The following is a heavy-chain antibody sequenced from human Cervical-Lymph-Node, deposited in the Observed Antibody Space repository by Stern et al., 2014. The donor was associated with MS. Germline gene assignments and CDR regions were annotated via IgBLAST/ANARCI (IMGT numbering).Heavy chain of an antibody. CDR2: ISGSGGSI. CDR1: GFTFNKDA. D-gene: IGHD3-22*01. CDR3: AKQYFDSSGYSYYYGMDV. Sequence: QLVQSGGDLVQPGGSLRLSCAASGFTFNKDAMNWVRQAPGKGLEWVSTISGSGGSIYYADSVKGRFTISRDNSENTLYLQMHSLRAEDTAIYYCAKQYFDSSGYSYYYGMDVWGQGTTVTVSS. V-gene: IGHV3-23*04. J-gene: IGHJ6*02.